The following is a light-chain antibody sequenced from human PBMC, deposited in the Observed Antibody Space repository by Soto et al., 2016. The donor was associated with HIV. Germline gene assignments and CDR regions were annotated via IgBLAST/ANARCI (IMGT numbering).Light chain of an antibody. CDR1: QDINTR. J-gene: IGKJ1*01. Sequence: DIQMTQSPSSVSASVGDRVTITCRASQDINTRLGWYQHKPGKAPKLLIYTVSNLMSGVPSRFSGSGSGTDFTLTISSLQPEDFATYYCQQANSFPRTFGQGTKV. V-gene: IGKV1-12*01. CDR2: TVS. CDR3: QQANSFPRT.